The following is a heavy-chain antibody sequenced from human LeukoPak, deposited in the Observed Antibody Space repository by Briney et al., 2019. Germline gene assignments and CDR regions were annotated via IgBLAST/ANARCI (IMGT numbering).Heavy chain of an antibody. Sequence: PGGSLRLSCAASGFTFDDYAMHWVRQAPRKGLEWVSGISWNSGSIGYADSVKGRFTISRDNAKNSLYLQMNSLRAEDTALYYCAATSRMGYFDYWGQGTLVTVSS. D-gene: IGHD2-8*01. V-gene: IGHV3-9*01. CDR2: ISWNSGSI. J-gene: IGHJ4*02. CDR3: AATSRMGYFDY. CDR1: GFTFDDYA.